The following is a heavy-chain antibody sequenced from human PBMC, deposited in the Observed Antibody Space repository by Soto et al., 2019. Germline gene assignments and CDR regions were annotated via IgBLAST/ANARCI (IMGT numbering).Heavy chain of an antibody. CDR1: GFTFSSYG. CDR2: ISYDGSNK. Sequence: HPGGSLRLSCAASGFTFSSYGMHWVRQAPGKGLEWVAVISYDGSNKYYADSVKGRFTISRDNSRNTLYLQMNSLRAEDTAVYYCAKDRIQLWFLTGKRYYYYGMDVWGQGTTVTVSS. J-gene: IGHJ6*02. D-gene: IGHD5-18*01. V-gene: IGHV3-30*18. CDR3: AKDRIQLWFLTGKRYYYYGMDV.